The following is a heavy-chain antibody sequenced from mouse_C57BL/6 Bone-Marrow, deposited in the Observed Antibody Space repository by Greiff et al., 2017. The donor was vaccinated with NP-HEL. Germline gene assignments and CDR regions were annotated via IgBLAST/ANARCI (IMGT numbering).Heavy chain of an antibody. CDR2: ISYDGSN. CDR3: ARDGGTRSYFDY. J-gene: IGHJ2*01. CDR1: GYSITSGYY. V-gene: IGHV3-6*01. D-gene: IGHD1-1*01. Sequence: EVQLVESGPGLVKPSQSLSLTCSVTGYSITSGYYWNWIRQFPGNKLEWMGYISYDGSNNYIPSLKNRISITRDTSKNQFFLKLNSVTTEDTATYYCARDGGTRSYFDYWGQGTTLTVSS.